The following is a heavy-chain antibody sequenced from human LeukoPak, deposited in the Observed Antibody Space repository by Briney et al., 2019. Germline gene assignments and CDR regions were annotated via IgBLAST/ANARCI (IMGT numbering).Heavy chain of an antibody. V-gene: IGHV3-23*01. CDR3: AKASIVVVVAAGRGGFDY. D-gene: IGHD2-15*01. Sequence: PGGSLRLSCAASGVTFSSYAMSWVRQAPGKGLEWVSVISGSGGSTYYADSVKGRFTISRDNSKNTLYLQMNSLRAEDTAVYYCAKASIVVVVAAGRGGFDYWGQGTLVTVSS. J-gene: IGHJ4*02. CDR1: GVTFSSYA. CDR2: ISGSGGST.